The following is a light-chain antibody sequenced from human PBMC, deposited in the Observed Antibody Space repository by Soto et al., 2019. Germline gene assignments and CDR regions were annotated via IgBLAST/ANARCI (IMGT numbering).Light chain of an antibody. CDR3: LQDFNYPWT. CDR2: GAS. V-gene: IGKV3-20*01. J-gene: IGKJ1*01. CDR1: QSVSNNY. Sequence: EIVLTQSPGTLSLSPGERSTLSCRASQSVSNNYLAWYQQKPGQAPRLLIYGASNRATGIPDRFSGSGSGTDFTLTISSLEPEDFATYYCLQDFNYPWTFGQGTTVDIK.